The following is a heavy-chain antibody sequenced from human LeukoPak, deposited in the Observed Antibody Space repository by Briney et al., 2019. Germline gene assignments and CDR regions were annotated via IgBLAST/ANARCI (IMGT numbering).Heavy chain of an antibody. CDR3: ARGPETPAAGVVGYGAFDI. CDR2: IIPIFGTA. J-gene: IGHJ3*02. Sequence: SVKVSCKASGGTFSSYAISWLRQAPGQGLEWMGGIIPIFGTANYAQKLQGRVTITTDESTSTAYMELSSLRSEDTAVYYCARGPETPAAGVVGYGAFDIWGQGTMVTVSS. D-gene: IGHD6-13*01. CDR1: GGTFSSYA. V-gene: IGHV1-69*05.